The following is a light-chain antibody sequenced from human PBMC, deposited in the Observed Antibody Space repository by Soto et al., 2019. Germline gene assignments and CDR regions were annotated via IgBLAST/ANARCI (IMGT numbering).Light chain of an antibody. CDR3: SSYAGSNNFV. J-gene: IGLJ1*01. CDR2: EVT. Sequence: QSALTQPPSASGFPGQSVTISCTGTSSDVGYYDYVSWYQQHPGKAPKLVIYEVTKRPSGVPDRVSDSKSGNTASLTVSGLRAEDVADYYCSSYAGSNNFVFGSGTKVTVL. V-gene: IGLV2-8*01. CDR1: SSDVGYYDY.